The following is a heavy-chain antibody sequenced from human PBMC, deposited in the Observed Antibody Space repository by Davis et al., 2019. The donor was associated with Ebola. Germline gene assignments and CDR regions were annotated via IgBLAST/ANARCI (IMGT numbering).Heavy chain of an antibody. J-gene: IGHJ5*02. CDR3: ARGRVVVTARKLDP. D-gene: IGHD2-21*02. V-gene: IGHV4-34*01. CDR1: GGSFSGYY. CDR2: INHSGST. Sequence: GSLRLSCAVYGGSFSGYYWSWIRQPPGKGLEWIGDINHSGSTNYNPSLKSRVTISADTSKNQFALKLRSVTAADTAVYYCARGRVVVTARKLDPWGQGTLVTVSS.